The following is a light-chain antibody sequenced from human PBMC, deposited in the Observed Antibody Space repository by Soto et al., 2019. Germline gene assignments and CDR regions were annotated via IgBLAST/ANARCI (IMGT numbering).Light chain of an antibody. J-gene: IGKJ1*01. Sequence: CRTSDNIGPWVAWYQQKPGKAPKLLIYKASTLETGAPSRFAGSGSEPDFALTISSLSPQSCAASLPQHYPHSTPSPFAQGTKVDIK. V-gene: IGKV1-5*03. CDR3: QHYPHSTPSP. CDR1: DNIGPW. CDR2: KAS.